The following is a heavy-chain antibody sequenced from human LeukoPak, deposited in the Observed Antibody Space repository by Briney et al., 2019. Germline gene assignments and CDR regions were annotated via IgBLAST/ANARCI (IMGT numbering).Heavy chain of an antibody. V-gene: IGHV1-18*01. CDR1: GYTFTSYG. Sequence: VASVKVSCKASGYTFTSYGISWVRQAPGQGLEWMGWISAYNGNTNYAQKLQGRVTMTTDTSTSTAYLELRSLRSDDTAVYYCATTYSSDGGDWFDPWGQGTLVTVSS. CDR2: ISAYNGNT. J-gene: IGHJ5*02. D-gene: IGHD6-19*01. CDR3: ATTYSSDGGDWFDP.